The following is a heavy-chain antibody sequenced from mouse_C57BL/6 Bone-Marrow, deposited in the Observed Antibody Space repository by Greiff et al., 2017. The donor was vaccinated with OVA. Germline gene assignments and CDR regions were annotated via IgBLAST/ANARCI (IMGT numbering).Heavy chain of an antibody. D-gene: IGHD1-1*01. J-gene: IGHJ1*03. Sequence: EVQLVESGGDLVKPGGSLKLSCAASGFTFSSYGMSWVRQTPDTRLAWVATISSGGSYTYYPATVKGRFTISRDNDKNTLYLQMSSLKSEDTAMYDCARLDYGSSTWYFDVWGTGTTVTVSS. CDR3: ARLDYGSSTWYFDV. V-gene: IGHV5-6*01. CDR1: GFTFSSYG. CDR2: ISSGGSYT.